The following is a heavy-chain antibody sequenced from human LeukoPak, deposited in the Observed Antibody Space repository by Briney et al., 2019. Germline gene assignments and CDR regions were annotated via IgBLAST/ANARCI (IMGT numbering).Heavy chain of an antibody. D-gene: IGHD5-12*01. CDR1: GFTFSGYG. V-gene: IGHV3-23*01. Sequence: PGGSLRLSCAASGFTFSGYGMNWVRQAPGKGLDWVSGISGSGGSTYYADSVKGRFTISRDNSKNTLYLQMNSLRAEDTAVYYCAKASLPYSFQHWGQGTLVTVSS. CDR2: ISGSGGST. CDR3: AKASLPYSFQH. J-gene: IGHJ1*01.